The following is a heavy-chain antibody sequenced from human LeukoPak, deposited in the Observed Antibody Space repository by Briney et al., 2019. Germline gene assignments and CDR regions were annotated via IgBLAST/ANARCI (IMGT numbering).Heavy chain of an antibody. V-gene: IGHV1-2*02. Sequence: SVKVSCKASGYRFSDSYIHWVRQAPGHGFEWMGWINPNTGDTKYAKMFQGRVTMTTGASISTAYMELSGLRSADTAIYFCVSAYDQWGQGTLVTVSS. CDR3: VSAYDQ. J-gene: IGHJ5*02. CDR1: GYRFSDSY. CDR2: INPNTGDT.